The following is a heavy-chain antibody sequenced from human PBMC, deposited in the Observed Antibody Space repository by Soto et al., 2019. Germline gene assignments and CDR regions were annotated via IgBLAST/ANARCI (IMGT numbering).Heavy chain of an antibody. D-gene: IGHD2-8*02. CDR2: FSLSGTT. CDR3: ARGMTPPGAPAWYYFDS. J-gene: IGHJ4*02. V-gene: IGHV4-4*07. Sequence: SETLSLTCTVSGASITCTPYWSWIRQPAGKGLEWIGRFSLSGTTNYNPSLRSRVTMSADVSKNQFSLRLTSVTAADTALYYCARGMTPPGAPAWYYFDSWGQGTLVTVSS. CDR1: GASITCTPY.